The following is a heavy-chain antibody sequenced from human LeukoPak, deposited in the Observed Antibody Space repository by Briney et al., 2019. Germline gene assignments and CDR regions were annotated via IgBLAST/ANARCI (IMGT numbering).Heavy chain of an antibody. CDR3: VRGRFIAGAGD. Sequence: GASVKVSCKTSGFTLTIYDINWVRQATGQGLDWLGWMNGNSGDTGYAQKFQGRVTMTRNTSISTAYLELSNLRSEDTAVYYCVRGRFIAGAGDRGQGTPVTVPS. CDR2: MNGNSGDT. J-gene: IGHJ1*01. D-gene: IGHD1-26*01. V-gene: IGHV1-8*01. CDR1: GFTLTIYD.